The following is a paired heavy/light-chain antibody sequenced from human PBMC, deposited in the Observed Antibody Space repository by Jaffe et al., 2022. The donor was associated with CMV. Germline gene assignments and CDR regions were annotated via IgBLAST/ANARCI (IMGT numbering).Heavy chain of an antibody. Sequence: EVQLLESGGGLVQPGGSLRLSCAASGFTFSTYAMSWVRQAPGKGLEWVSTISGSGGGTYYADSVKGRFTISRDNSKNALYLQMNSLRAEDTAVYYCAKGGRITMVRGAAGHFFDYWGQGTLVTVSS. V-gene: IGHV3-23*01. CDR2: ISGSGGGT. CDR3: AKGGRITMVRGAAGHFFDY. D-gene: IGHD3-10*01. J-gene: IGHJ4*02. CDR1: GFTFSTYA.
Light chain of an antibody. J-gene: IGKJ1*01. CDR3: QQYYSTPGT. CDR1: QSVLYSSNNKNY. Sequence: DIVMTQSPDSLAVSLGERATFNCKSSQSVLYSSNNKNYLAWYQQKPGQPPKLLIYWASTRESGVPDRFSGSGSGTDFTLTISSLQAEDVAVYYCQQYYSTPGTFGQGTKVEIK. CDR2: WAS. V-gene: IGKV4-1*01.